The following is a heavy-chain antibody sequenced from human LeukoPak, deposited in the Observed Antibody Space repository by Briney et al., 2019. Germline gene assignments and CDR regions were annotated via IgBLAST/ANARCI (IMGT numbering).Heavy chain of an antibody. CDR1: GGTFSSYA. Sequence: SVKVSCKASGGTFSSYAISWVRQAPGQGLEWMGGIIPIFGTANYAQKFQGRVTITTDESTSTAYMELSSLRSEDTAVYYCARGTMVVTYGAFDIWGQGTMVTVSS. D-gene: IGHD4-23*01. J-gene: IGHJ3*02. CDR3: ARGTMVVTYGAFDI. V-gene: IGHV1-69*05. CDR2: IIPIFGTA.